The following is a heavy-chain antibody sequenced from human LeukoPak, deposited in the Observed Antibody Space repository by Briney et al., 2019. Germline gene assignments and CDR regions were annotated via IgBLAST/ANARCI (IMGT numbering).Heavy chain of an antibody. V-gene: IGHV3-20*04. CDR3: ARGMTTESSGNSISYYFDY. CDR1: GFTFDDYG. D-gene: IGHD4-23*01. CDR2: INRNGGST. J-gene: IGHJ4*02. Sequence: GGSLRLSCAASGFTFDDYGMSWVGQAPGKGLEWFSGINRNGGSTGYADSVKGRFTISRDNAKNSLYLQMNSLRAEDTALYYCARGMTTESSGNSISYYFDYWGQGTLVTVSS.